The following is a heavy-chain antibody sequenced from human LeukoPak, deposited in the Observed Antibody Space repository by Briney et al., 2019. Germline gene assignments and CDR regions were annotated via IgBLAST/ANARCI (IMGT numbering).Heavy chain of an antibody. Sequence: ASVKVSCKASGYTFTSYGISWVRQAPGQGLEWMGWISAYNGNTSYAQKLQGRVTMTTDTSTSTAYMELRSLRSDDTAVYYCASSIGDYDFWSGYYVDAFDIWGQGTMVTVSS. V-gene: IGHV1-18*01. D-gene: IGHD3-3*01. CDR2: ISAYNGNT. CDR1: GYTFTSYG. CDR3: ASSIGDYDFWSGYYVDAFDI. J-gene: IGHJ3*02.